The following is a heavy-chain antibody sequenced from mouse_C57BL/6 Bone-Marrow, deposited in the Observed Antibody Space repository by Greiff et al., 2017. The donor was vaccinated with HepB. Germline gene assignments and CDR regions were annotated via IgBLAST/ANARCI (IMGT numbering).Heavy chain of an antibody. CDR2: IYPGSGST. V-gene: IGHV1-55*01. D-gene: IGHD2-5*01. Sequence: QVQLQQPGAELVKPGASVKVSCKASGYTFTSYWITWVKQRPGQGLEWIGDIYPGSGSTNYNEKFKSKATLTVDTSSSTAYMQLSSLTSEDSAVYYCARLGYSNYPAWSAYWGQGTLVTVSA. CDR1: GYTFTSYW. CDR3: ARLGYSNYPAWSAY. J-gene: IGHJ3*01.